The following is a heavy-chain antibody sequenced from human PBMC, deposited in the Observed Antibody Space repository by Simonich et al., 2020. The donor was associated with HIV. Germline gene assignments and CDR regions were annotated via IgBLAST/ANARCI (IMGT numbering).Heavy chain of an antibody. J-gene: IGHJ4*02. CDR3: ARHVAGADIDY. D-gene: IGHD2-15*01. V-gene: IGHV4-34*01. CDR2: INHSGYT. Sequence: QVQLQQWGAGLWKPAETLSLTCSVYGGSFSVYYWCWIRQPPGKGLVWIGQINHSGYTNSNASHKSRIAMSRDTSKNQSSLKMSFVTAADTAVYYCARHVAGADIDYWGQGTLVTVSS. CDR1: GGSFSVYY.